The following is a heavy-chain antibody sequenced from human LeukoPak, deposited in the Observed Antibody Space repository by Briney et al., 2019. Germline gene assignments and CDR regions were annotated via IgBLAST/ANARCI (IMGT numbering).Heavy chain of an antibody. Sequence: NTSETLSLTCTVSGGSISSGDCYWSWIRQPPGKGLEWIGYIYYSGSTYYNPSLKSRVTISVDTSKNQFSLKLSSVTAADTAVYYCARGGGENYYYYMDVWGKGTTVTVSS. CDR1: GGSISSGDCY. D-gene: IGHD2-21*01. J-gene: IGHJ6*03. CDR2: IYYSGST. V-gene: IGHV4-30-4*08. CDR3: ARGGGENYYYYMDV.